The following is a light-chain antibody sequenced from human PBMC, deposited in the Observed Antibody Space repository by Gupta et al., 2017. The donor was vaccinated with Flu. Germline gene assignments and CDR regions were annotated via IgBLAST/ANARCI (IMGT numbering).Light chain of an antibody. CDR2: GAS. Sequence: IVLTQSPGTLSLSPGERATLSCRASQSVSSSYLAWYQQKPGQAPRLLIYGASSRATGIPDRFIGSGSGTDFTLTISRLEPEDFAVYYCQQYGSSLLFSFGQGTKLEIK. V-gene: IGKV3-20*01. CDR1: QSVSSSY. J-gene: IGKJ2*03. CDR3: QQYGSSLLFS.